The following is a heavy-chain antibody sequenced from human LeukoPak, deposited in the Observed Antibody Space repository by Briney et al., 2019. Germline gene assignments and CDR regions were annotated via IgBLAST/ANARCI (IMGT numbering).Heavy chain of an antibody. CDR2: MNANPHNGET. D-gene: IGHD3-22*01. Sequence: ASVKVSCKASGYTFTSYDINWVRLAPGHGLEWMGWMNANPHNGETRHAQKFQGRVTMTANTSTRTFYMELSSLRSEDTAVYYCASYDSSGYYADYWGQGTLVTVSS. CDR1: GYTFTSYD. V-gene: IGHV1-8*01. CDR3: ASYDSSGYYADY. J-gene: IGHJ4*02.